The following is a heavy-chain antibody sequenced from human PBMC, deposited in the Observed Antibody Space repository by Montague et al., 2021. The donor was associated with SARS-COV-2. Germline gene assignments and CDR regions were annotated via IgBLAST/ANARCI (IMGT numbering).Heavy chain of an antibody. D-gene: IGHD6-13*01. Sequence: SETLSLTCTVSGGSISRSTSSWAWIRQPPGKGLEWIGSISYTGSTYYIPSLKSRVTISVDTSRNQFSLRLSSVTAADTSAYYCARLPLVSSWSRAAGYYYCGMDVWGQGTTVTVSS. V-gene: IGHV4-39*01. CDR2: ISYTGST. CDR3: ARLPLVSSWSRAAGYYYCGMDV. J-gene: IGHJ6*02. CDR1: GGSISRSTSS.